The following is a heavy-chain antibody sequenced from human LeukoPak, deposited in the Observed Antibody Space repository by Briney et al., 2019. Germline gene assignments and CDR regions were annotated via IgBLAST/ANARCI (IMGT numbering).Heavy chain of an antibody. V-gene: IGHV1-69*13. J-gene: IGHJ4*02. D-gene: IGHD3-22*01. Sequence: ASVKVSCKASGGTFSSYAIGWVRQAPGQGLEWMGGIIPIFGTANYAQKFQGRVTITADESTSTAYMELSSLRSEDTAVYYCARAPYYYDSSGYSWHYFDYWGQGTLVTVSS. CDR1: GGTFSSYA. CDR3: ARAPYYYDSSGYSWHYFDY. CDR2: IIPIFGTA.